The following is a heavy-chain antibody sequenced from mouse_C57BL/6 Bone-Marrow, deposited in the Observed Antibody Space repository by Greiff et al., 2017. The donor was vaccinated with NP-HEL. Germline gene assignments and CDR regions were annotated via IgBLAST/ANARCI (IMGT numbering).Heavy chain of an antibody. CDR2: IDPSDSYT. CDR3: ARGGYYGSSWDYCDY. V-gene: IGHV1-69*01. CDR1: GYTFTSYW. Sequence: QVQLQQPGAELVMPGASVKLSCKASGYTFTSYWMHWVKQRPGQGLEWIGEIDPSDSYTNYNQKFKGKSTLTVTQSSSTAYKQLSSLTSEDSAVYYCARGGYYGSSWDYCDYWGQGTTLTVAS. D-gene: IGHD1-1*01. J-gene: IGHJ2*01.